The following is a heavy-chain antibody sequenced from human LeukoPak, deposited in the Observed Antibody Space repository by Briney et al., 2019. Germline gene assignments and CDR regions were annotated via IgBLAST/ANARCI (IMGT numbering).Heavy chain of an antibody. CDR2: IYYSGST. Sequence: SETLSLTCTVSGGSISSYYWSWIRQPPGKGLEWIGYIYYSGSTNYNPSLKSRVTISVDTSKNQFSLKLSSVTAADTAVYYCARRGSSWLTNWFDPWGQGTLVTVSS. CDR1: GGSISSYY. CDR3: ARRGSSWLTNWFDP. D-gene: IGHD6-13*01. J-gene: IGHJ5*02. V-gene: IGHV4-59*08.